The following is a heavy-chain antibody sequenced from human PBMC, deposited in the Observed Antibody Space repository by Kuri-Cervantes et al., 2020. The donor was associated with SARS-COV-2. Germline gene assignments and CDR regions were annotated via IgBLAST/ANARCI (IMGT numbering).Heavy chain of an antibody. V-gene: IGHV4-30-2*01. CDR1: GGSISSGGYY. D-gene: IGHD4-23*01. J-gene: IGHJ4*02. Sequence: SETLSLTCTVSGGSISSGGYYWSWIRQPPGKGLEWIGYIDHSGSTYYNPSLKSRVTISVDRSKNQFSLKLSSVTAADTAVYYCARVGYGGEKVFDYWGQGTLVTVSS. CDR3: ARVGYGGEKVFDY. CDR2: IDHSGST.